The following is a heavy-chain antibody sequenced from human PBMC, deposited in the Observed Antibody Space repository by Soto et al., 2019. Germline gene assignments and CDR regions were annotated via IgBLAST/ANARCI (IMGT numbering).Heavy chain of an antibody. V-gene: IGHV1-69*13. CDR3: ARVWSPEPTSSLDY. Sequence: GASVKVSCKASGGTFSSYAISWVRQAPGQGLEWMGGIIPIFGTANYAQKFQGRVTITADESTSTAYMELSSLRSEDTAVYYCARVWSPEPTSSLDYWGQGTLVTVSS. J-gene: IGHJ4*02. CDR1: GGTFSSYA. D-gene: IGHD2-21*01. CDR2: IIPIFGTA.